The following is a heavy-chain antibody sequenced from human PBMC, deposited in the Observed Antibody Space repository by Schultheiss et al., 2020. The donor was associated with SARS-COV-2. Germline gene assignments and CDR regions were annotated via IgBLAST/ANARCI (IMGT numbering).Heavy chain of an antibody. CDR2: IYYSGST. Sequence: SETLSLTCNVSGGSISSFYWSWIRQPPGKGLEWIGYIYYSGSTNYNPSLKSRVTISVDTSKNQFSLKVSSVTAADTAVYYCARGDSQFGSVEFDPWGQGTLVTVSS. J-gene: IGHJ5*02. D-gene: IGHD2-21*01. V-gene: IGHV4-59*08. CDR1: GGSISSFY. CDR3: ARGDSQFGSVEFDP.